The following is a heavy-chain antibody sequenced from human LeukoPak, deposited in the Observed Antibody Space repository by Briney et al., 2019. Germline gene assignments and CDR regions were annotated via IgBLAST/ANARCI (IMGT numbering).Heavy chain of an antibody. CDR2: IYHSGST. V-gene: IGHV4-59*08. CDR3: ARHKDSSSWSHFDS. D-gene: IGHD6-13*01. Sequence: SSETLSLTRTVSGGSICDFSCGGIRPPPEKGRGWLGCIYHSGSTNDKPSLKSRVTISVDTYKNQVSLQLYSVTAADTAVYYCARHKDSSSWSHFDSWGQGALVTVSS. J-gene: IGHJ4*02. CDR1: GGSICDFS.